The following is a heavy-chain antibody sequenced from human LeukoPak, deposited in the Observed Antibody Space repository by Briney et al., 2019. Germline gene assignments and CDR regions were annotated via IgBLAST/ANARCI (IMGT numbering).Heavy chain of an antibody. J-gene: IGHJ5*02. D-gene: IGHD3-22*01. CDR2: ISAYNGNT. V-gene: IGHV1-18*01. CDR1: GYTFTNYD. CDR3: ARGIYDTSGYYSS. Sequence: ASVKVSCNTSGYTFTNYDISWVRQAPGQGLEWKGWISAYNGNTNYAQKLQGRVTMTTDTSTSTAYMELRSLRSDDTAVYYCARGIYDTSGYYSSWGQGTLVTVSS.